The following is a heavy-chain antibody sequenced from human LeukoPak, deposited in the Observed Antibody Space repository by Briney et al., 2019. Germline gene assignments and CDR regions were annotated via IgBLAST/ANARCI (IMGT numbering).Heavy chain of an antibody. Sequence: ASVKVSCKASGYTFTDYYMHWVRQAPGQRLEWMGWINPYSGGTDYAQKFQGRVTMTRDTSISTAYMEVSRLRPDDTAVYYCARPMVRGVIFDGMDVWGQGTTVTVSS. V-gene: IGHV1-2*02. CDR2: INPYSGGT. CDR1: GYTFTDYY. D-gene: IGHD3-10*01. J-gene: IGHJ6*02. CDR3: ARPMVRGVIFDGMDV.